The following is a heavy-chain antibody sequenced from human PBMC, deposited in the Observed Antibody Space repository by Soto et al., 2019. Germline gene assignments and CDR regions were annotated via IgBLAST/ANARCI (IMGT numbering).Heavy chain of an antibody. J-gene: IGHJ6*02. Sequence: QVQLVESGGGVVQPGRSLRLSCAASGFTFSSYGMHWVRQAPGKGLEWVAVISYDGSNKYYADSVKGRFTISRDNSKNTLYLQMNSLRAEDTAVYYCAKDPGPGDYGYYYYYYGMDVWGQGTTVTVSS. CDR3: AKDPGPGDYGYYYYYYGMDV. CDR1: GFTFSSYG. CDR2: ISYDGSNK. V-gene: IGHV3-30*18. D-gene: IGHD4-17*01.